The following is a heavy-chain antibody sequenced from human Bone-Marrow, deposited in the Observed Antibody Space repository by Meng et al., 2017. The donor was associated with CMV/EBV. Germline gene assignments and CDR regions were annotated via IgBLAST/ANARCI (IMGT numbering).Heavy chain of an antibody. CDR3: AGGYDHQLYYYYGMDV. D-gene: IGHD3-16*01. J-gene: IGHJ6*02. CDR2: IIPIFGTA. V-gene: IGHV1-69*05. Sequence: SVKVSCKASGGTFSSYAISWVRQAPGQGLEWMGGIIPIFGTANYAQKFQGRVTITTDESTSTAYMELSSLRSEDTAVYYCAGGYDHQLYYYYGMDVWGQGTTVTVSS. CDR1: GGTFSSYA.